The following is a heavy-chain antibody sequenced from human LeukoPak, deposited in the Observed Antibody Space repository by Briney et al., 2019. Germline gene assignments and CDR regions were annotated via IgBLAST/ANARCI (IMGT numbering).Heavy chain of an antibody. CDR3: AKDFRSGYYYFDY. CDR1: RFTFSSYA. Sequence: GGSLRLSCAASRFTFSSYAMSWVRQAPGKGLEWVSVISGSGGSTYYADSVKGRFTISRDNSKNTLYLQMNSLRAEDTAIYYCAKDFRSGYYYFDYWGQGTLVTVSS. CDR2: ISGSGGST. D-gene: IGHD3-3*01. V-gene: IGHV3-23*01. J-gene: IGHJ4*02.